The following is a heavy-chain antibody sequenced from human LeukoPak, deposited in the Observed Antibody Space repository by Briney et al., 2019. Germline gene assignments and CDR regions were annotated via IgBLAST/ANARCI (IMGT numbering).Heavy chain of an antibody. V-gene: IGHV4-30-4*01. J-gene: IGHJ5*02. CDR2: IYYSGST. Sequence: PSETLSLTCTVSGGSISSGDYYWSRIRQPPGKGLEWIGYIYYSGSTYYNPSLKSRVTISVDTSKNQFSLKLSSVTAADTAVYYCASLPRRYYGSGSYPPWGQGTLVTVSS. D-gene: IGHD3-10*01. CDR1: GGSISSGDYY. CDR3: ASLPRRYYGSGSYPP.